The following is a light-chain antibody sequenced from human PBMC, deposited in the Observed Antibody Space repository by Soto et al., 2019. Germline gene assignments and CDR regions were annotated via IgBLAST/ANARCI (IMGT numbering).Light chain of an antibody. CDR1: QSIGEW. Sequence: DIQMTQSPSTLSASVGDRVTITCRASQSIGEWLAWYQQKPGKAPKLLIYKASTLESVVPSRFRGSGSGTDFALIITSLQAADFATYYCHQYNSYSPEWTFGNGTKVESK. J-gene: IGKJ1*01. V-gene: IGKV1-5*03. CDR2: KAS. CDR3: HQYNSYSPEWT.